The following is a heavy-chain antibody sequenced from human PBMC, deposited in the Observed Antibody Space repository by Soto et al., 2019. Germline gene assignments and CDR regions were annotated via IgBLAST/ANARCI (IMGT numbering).Heavy chain of an antibody. Sequence: GSVKVSCKASGYTFTSYDINWVRLATGQGLEWMGWMNPNSGNTGYAQKFQGRVTMTRNTSISTAYMELSSLRPEDTAVYYCEREISTHLGWFDPWGQGTLVTVSS. V-gene: IGHV1-8*01. J-gene: IGHJ5*02. CDR3: EREISTHLGWFDP. CDR1: GYTFTSYD. CDR2: MNPNSGNT. D-gene: IGHD6-13*01.